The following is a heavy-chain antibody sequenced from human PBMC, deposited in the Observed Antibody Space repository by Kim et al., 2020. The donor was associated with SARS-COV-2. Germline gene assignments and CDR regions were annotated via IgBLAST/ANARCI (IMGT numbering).Heavy chain of an antibody. CDR1: GFTFSGSA. CDR2: IRSKANSYAT. Sequence: GGSLRLSCAASGFTFSGSAMHWVRQASGKGLEWVGRIRSKANSYATAYAASVKGRFTISRDDSKNTAYLQMNSLKTEDTAVYYCTRQGGTIFGVVTEVYYYGMDVWGQGTTVTVSS. CDR3: TRQGGTIFGVVTEVYYYGMDV. V-gene: IGHV3-73*01. D-gene: IGHD3-3*01. J-gene: IGHJ6*02.